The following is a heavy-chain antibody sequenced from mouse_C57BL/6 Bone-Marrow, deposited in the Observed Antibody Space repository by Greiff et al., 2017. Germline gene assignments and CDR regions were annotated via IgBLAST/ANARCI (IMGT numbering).Heavy chain of an antibody. CDR3: ARGPITTVVEAFAD. J-gene: IGHJ3*01. CDR1: GYTFTSYG. CDR2: IYPRSGNT. Sequence: QVQLKESGAELARPGASVKLSCKASGYTFTSYGISWVKQRPGQGLEWIGEIYPRSGNTYYNEKFKGKATLTADKSSSTAYMELRSLTSEDSAVYFCARGPITTVVEAFADWGQGTLVTVSA. V-gene: IGHV1-81*01. D-gene: IGHD1-1*01.